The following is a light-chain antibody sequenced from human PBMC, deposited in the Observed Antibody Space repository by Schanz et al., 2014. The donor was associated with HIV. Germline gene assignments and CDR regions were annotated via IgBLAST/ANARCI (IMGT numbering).Light chain of an antibody. V-gene: IGLV7-46*01. CDR3: LLSYTRSRPGV. CDR1: TGSVTSGHF. Sequence: QAVVTQEPSLTVSPGGTVTLTCGSSTGSVTSGHFPFWLQQRPGQAPRTLIFNTNKKHSWTPARFSGSLFGGKAALTISGEQPEDEAEYYCLLSYTRSRPGVFGGGTKLTVL. J-gene: IGLJ2*01. CDR2: NTN.